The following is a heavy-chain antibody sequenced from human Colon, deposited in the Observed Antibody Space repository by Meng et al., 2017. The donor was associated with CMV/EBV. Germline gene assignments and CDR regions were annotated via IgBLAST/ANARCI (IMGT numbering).Heavy chain of an antibody. Sequence: QVQLQESGPGLVKPSXXLSLSCTASGGSISDYSWSWIRQSAGKGLEWIGDMYTYGVANYNPSLKSRVTMSGDTSKNQLSLKLLSVTAADTAVYYCARDRGRLAPAGTEYPLDYWGRGTLVTVSS. CDR1: GGSISDYS. J-gene: IGHJ4*02. V-gene: IGHV4-4*07. CDR3: ARDRGRLAPAGTEYPLDY. D-gene: IGHD6-25*01. CDR2: MYTYGVA.